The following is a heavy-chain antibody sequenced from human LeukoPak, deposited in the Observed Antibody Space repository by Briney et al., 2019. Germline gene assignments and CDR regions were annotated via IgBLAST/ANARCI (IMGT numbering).Heavy chain of an antibody. V-gene: IGHV4-34*01. CDR3: ARKIHGSGSYVWSRSRWFDP. J-gene: IGHJ5*02. CDR1: GGSLSGYY. D-gene: IGHD3-10*01. Sequence: SETLSLTCAVYGGSLSGYYWSWIRQPPGKGLEWIGEIDHSGNTNYNPSLKSRVTISVDTSKNQLSLRLISVTAADTAVYYCARKIHGSGSYVWSRSRWFDPWGQGTLVTVSS. CDR2: IDHSGNT.